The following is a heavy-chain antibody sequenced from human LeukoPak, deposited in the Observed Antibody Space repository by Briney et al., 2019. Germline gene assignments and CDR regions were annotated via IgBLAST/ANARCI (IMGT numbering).Heavy chain of an antibody. Sequence: SETLSLTCTVSGGSISSSSYYWGWIRQPPGKGLEWIGSIYYSGSTYYNPSLKSRVTISVDTSKNQFSLKLSSVTAADTAVYYCARESYYYDSSGYRDFDYWGQGTLVTVSS. CDR2: IYYSGST. V-gene: IGHV4-39*07. CDR1: GGSISSSSYY. D-gene: IGHD3-22*01. CDR3: ARESYYYDSSGYRDFDY. J-gene: IGHJ4*02.